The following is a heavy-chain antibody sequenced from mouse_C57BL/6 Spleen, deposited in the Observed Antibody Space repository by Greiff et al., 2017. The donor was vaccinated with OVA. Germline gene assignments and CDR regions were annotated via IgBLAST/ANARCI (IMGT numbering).Heavy chain of an antibody. CDR2: INPGSGGT. CDR1: GYAFTNYL. D-gene: IGHD2-1*01. V-gene: IGHV1-54*01. CDR3: ARGGVYYGYFDY. Sequence: VQLQQSGAELVRPGTSVKVSCKASGYAFTNYLIEWVKQRPGQGLEWIGVINPGSGGTNYNEKFKGKATLTADKSSSTAYMQLSSLTSEDSAVYFCARGGVYYGYFDYWGQGTTLTVSS. J-gene: IGHJ2*01.